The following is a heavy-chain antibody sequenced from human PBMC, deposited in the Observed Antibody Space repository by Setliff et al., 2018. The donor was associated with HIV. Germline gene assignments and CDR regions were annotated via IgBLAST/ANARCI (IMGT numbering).Heavy chain of an antibody. D-gene: IGHD6-13*01. Sequence: ASVKVSCKASGYTFTSYTINWVRQAPGQGLEWMGWISPNNGHTSYAQSLQGRVTMTTDTSTNTAYLELRSLTSDDTAVYYCSRDINSSLNSWGQGTLVTVSS. V-gene: IGHV1-18*01. CDR3: SRDINSSLNS. CDR2: ISPNNGHT. J-gene: IGHJ4*02. CDR1: GYTFTSYT.